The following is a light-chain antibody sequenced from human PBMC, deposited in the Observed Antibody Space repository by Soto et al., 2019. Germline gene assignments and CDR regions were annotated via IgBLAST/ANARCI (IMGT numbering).Light chain of an antibody. J-gene: IGLJ1*01. CDR1: SSNIGNNA. Sequence: QSVLTQPPSVSEASRQRVTISCSGSSSNIGNNAVNWYQQLPGKAPKLLIYYDDLLPSGVSDRFSGSKSGTSASLAISGLQSEDEDDYYCAAWDDSLNGYVSGNGT. V-gene: IGLV1-36*01. CDR3: AAWDDSLNGYV. CDR2: YDD.